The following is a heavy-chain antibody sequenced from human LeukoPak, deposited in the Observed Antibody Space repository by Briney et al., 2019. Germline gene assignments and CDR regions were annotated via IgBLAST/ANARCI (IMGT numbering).Heavy chain of an antibody. V-gene: IGHV3-73*01. J-gene: IGHJ4*02. CDR1: GFTFSGSA. D-gene: IGHD3-22*01. CDR2: IRSKANIYAT. Sequence: GGSLRLSCAASGFTFSGSAMHWVPQASGKGLGWVGCIRSKANIYATAYSASVNGRFTIYRDNSKNTAYLQMNSLKTEDTAVYYCTTVSSGYIDYWGQGTLVTVSS. CDR3: TTVSSGYIDY.